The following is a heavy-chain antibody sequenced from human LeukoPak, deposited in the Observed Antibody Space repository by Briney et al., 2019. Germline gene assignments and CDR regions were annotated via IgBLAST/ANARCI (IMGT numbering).Heavy chain of an antibody. Sequence: SETLSLTCTVSGGSISSYYWSWIRQPPGKGLVWIGAISYSGSAYYNPSLKSRVTISLDTSKNQFSLKLSSVTAADTAVYYCARYSYYYSSGGFDPWGQGTLVTVSS. V-gene: IGHV4-59*04. D-gene: IGHD3-10*01. CDR1: GGSISSYY. CDR2: ISYSGSA. CDR3: ARYSYYYSSGGFDP. J-gene: IGHJ5*02.